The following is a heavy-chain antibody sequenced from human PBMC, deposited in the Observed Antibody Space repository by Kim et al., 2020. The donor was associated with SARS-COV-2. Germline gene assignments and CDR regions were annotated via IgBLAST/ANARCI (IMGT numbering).Heavy chain of an antibody. J-gene: IGHJ4*02. CDR1: GYTFNSYG. CDR3: ARDGGRFGEQPNLE. V-gene: IGHV1-18*01. Sequence: ASVKVSCKASGYTFNSYGISWVRQAPGQGLEWMGWISAYNGNTNYAQKLQGRVTMTTDTSTSTAYMELRSLRSDDTAVYYCARDGGRFGEQPNLEWGQGTLVTVSS. D-gene: IGHD3-10*01. CDR2: ISAYNGNT.